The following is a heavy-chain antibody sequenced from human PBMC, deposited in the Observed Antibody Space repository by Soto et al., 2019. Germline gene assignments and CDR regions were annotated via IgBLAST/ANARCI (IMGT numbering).Heavy chain of an antibody. D-gene: IGHD6-13*01. CDR2: IDPSDSYT. CDR3: ARGGGSSPVS. Sequence: PGESLKISCKGSGYSFTSYWISWVRQMPGKGLEWMGRIDPSDSYTNYSPSFQGHVTISADKPISTAYLQWSSLKASDTAMYYCARGGGSSPVSWGQGTLVTVSS. J-gene: IGHJ4*02. V-gene: IGHV5-10-1*01. CDR1: GYSFTSYW.